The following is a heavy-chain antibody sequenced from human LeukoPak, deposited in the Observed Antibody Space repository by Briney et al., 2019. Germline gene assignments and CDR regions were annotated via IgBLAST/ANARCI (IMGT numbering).Heavy chain of an antibody. Sequence: GGSLRLSCAASGFTFSSYSMSWVRQAPGKGLEWVSAISGSGGSTYYADSVKGRFTISRDNSKNTLYLQMNSLRAEDTAVYYCANARVRGVSFLPLGGMDVWGQGTTVTVSS. CDR2: ISGSGGST. V-gene: IGHV3-23*01. CDR1: GFTFSSYS. CDR3: ANARVRGVSFLPLGGMDV. D-gene: IGHD3-10*01. J-gene: IGHJ6*02.